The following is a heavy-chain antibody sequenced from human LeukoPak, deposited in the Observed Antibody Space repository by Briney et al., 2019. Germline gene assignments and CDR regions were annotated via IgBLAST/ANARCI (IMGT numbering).Heavy chain of an antibody. CDR3: ARLERGSFYVHFDY. V-gene: IGHV4-59*08. CDR1: GVSISSYY. J-gene: IGHJ4*02. Sequence: SETLSLTCTVSGVSISSYYWTWIRQPPGKGLEWIGYIYYSGSTNYNPSLKSRVTISVDTSKSQFPLRLSSVTAADTAVYYCARLERGSFYVHFDYWGQGSLVTVSS. D-gene: IGHD1-26*01. CDR2: IYYSGST.